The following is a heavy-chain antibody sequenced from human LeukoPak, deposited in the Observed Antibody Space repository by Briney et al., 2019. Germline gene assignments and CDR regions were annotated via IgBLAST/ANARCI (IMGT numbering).Heavy chain of an antibody. D-gene: IGHD6-19*01. CDR3: ARRRPRIAVAGTGGAFDI. Sequence: KPSETLSLTCTVSGVSFSTYYWSWIRQPPGKGLEWIGYIYNSGSTKYNPSLKSRVTISVDTSKNQFSLKLSSVTAADTAVYYCARRRPRIAVAGTGGAFDIWGQGTMVTVSS. V-gene: IGHV4-59*12. CDR1: GVSFSTYY. CDR2: IYNSGST. J-gene: IGHJ3*02.